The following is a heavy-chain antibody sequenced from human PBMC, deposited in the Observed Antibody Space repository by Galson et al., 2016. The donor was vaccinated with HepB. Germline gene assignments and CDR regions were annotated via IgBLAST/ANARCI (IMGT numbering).Heavy chain of an antibody. D-gene: IGHD6-19*01. CDR1: GFTFSXYA. CDR2: ISYDGSYE. V-gene: IGHV3-30*04. CDR3: ASVAVAGSDFDY. Sequence: SLRLSCAASGFTFSXYAMHWVRQAPGKGLEWVAIISYDGSYEYYTDSVKGRFTISRDNSLHTLYLQMNSLRPVDTAVYYCASVAVAGSDFDYWGQGTLVTVSS. J-gene: IGHJ4*02.